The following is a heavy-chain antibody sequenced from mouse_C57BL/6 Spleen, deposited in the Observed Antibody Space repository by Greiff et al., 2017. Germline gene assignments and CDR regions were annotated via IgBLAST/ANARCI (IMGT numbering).Heavy chain of an antibody. J-gene: IGHJ4*01. CDR1: GYTFTSYW. D-gene: IGHD4-1*01. Sequence: QVQLQQPGAELVKPGASVKLSCKASGYTFTSYWMHWVKQRPGQGLEWIGMIHPNSGSTNYNEKFKSKATLTVDKSSSTAYMQLSSLTSEDSAVXYCARGLTGTYYAMDYWGQGTSVTVSS. V-gene: IGHV1-64*01. CDR3: ARGLTGTYYAMDY. CDR2: IHPNSGST.